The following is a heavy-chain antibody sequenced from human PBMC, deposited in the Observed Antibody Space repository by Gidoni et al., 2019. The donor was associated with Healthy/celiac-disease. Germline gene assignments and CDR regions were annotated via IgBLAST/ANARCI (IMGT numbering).Heavy chain of an antibody. CDR1: GGSISSSSYY. CDR3: ASSRLTMVRGVILGWFDP. Sequence: QLQLQESGPGLVKPSETLSLTCPVSGGSISSSSYYWGWIRQPPGKGLEWIGSIYYSGSTYYNPSLKSRVTISVDTSKNQFSLKLSSVTAADTAVYYCASSRLTMVRGVILGWFDPWGQGTLVTVSS. J-gene: IGHJ5*02. CDR2: IYYSGST. D-gene: IGHD3-10*01. V-gene: IGHV4-39*01.